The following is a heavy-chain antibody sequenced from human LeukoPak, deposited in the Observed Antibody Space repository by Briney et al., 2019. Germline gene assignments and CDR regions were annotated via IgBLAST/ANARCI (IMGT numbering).Heavy chain of an antibody. V-gene: IGHV1-2*02. CDR2: INPNNGDT. J-gene: IGHJ4*02. CDR3: GSWDYGSGSYSPYY. CDR1: GYTFTGYY. D-gene: IGHD3-10*01. Sequence: ASVKVSCKTSGYTFTGYYIHWVRQAPGQGLEWLGWINPNNGDTKFAQKFQGRVTMTRDTSISTAYMELSGLGSDDTAVYYCGSWDYGSGSYSPYYWGKGTLVTVSS.